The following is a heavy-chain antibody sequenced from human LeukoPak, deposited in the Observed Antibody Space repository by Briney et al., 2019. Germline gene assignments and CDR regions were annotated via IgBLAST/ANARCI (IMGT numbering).Heavy chain of an antibody. D-gene: IGHD3-22*01. CDR1: RFTFSNYA. V-gene: IGHV3-23*01. Sequence: GGSLRLSCAASRFTFSNYAMSWVRQAPGKGLEWVSTISGGGGSAYYADSVKGRFTISRDNSKNTLYPQMNSLRAEDTAVYYCAKDLEDNSGYYSIPSRNDFDYWGQGTLVTVSS. CDR2: ISGGGGSA. J-gene: IGHJ4*02. CDR3: AKDLEDNSGYYSIPSRNDFDY.